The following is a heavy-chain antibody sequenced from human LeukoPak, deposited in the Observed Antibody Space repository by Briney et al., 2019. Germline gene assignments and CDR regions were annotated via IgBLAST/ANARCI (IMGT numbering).Heavy chain of an antibody. CDR2: IYSTGST. Sequence: SETLSLTCIVSGGSISSGAYYWAWIRQPPGKGLEWIGSIYSTGSTYKNPSLKSRVTISIDTPKNQFSLKLNSVTAADTAVFYCAREPITSGGNDAFDIWGQGTMVTVSS. CDR3: AREPITSGGNDAFDI. CDR1: GGSISSGAYY. J-gene: IGHJ3*02. D-gene: IGHD3-16*01. V-gene: IGHV4-39*02.